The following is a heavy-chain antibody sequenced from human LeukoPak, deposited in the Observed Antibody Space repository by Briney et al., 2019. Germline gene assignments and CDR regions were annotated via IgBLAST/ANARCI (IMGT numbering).Heavy chain of an antibody. CDR2: ISYSGST. Sequence: PSETLSLTCTVSGGSISPYYWSWVRQPPGKGLEWIGHISYSGSTDYNPSLKSRVTISVDTSKNQFSLKLSSVTAADTAVYYCARVAGQWLERDYYYYYGMDVWGQGTTVTVSS. J-gene: IGHJ6*02. V-gene: IGHV4-59*01. CDR1: GGSISPYY. CDR3: ARVAGQWLERDYYYYYGMDV. D-gene: IGHD6-19*01.